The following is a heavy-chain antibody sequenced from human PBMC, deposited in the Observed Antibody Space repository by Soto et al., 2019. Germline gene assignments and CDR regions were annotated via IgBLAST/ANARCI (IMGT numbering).Heavy chain of an antibody. CDR1: GGHLSRYP. V-gene: IGHV1-69*06. CDR2: IIPIFGTA. D-gene: IGHD2-21*01. J-gene: IGHJ6*02. Sequence: VYSKASGGHLSRYPISRARPAPGQGLEWMGGIIPIFGTANYAQKFQGRVTITADKSTSTAYMERSSLRSEDTAVYYCAIDKRVLWWWSCMDVWGQATT. CDR3: AIDKRVLWWWSCMDV.